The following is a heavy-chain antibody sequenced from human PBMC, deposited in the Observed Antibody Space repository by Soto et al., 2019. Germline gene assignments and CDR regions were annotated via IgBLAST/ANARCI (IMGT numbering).Heavy chain of an antibody. CDR1: GFTFSSYW. D-gene: IGHD3-3*01. Sequence: GGSLRLSCAASGFTFSSYWMSWVRQVPGKGPEWVANIKQDGSEKYYVDSVKGRFTISRDNAKNSLYLQMNSLRAEDTAVYYCARVERSLWLLYGAAGFDYWGQGTLVTVSS. CDR2: IKQDGSEK. V-gene: IGHV3-7*01. CDR3: ARVERSLWLLYGAAGFDY. J-gene: IGHJ4*02.